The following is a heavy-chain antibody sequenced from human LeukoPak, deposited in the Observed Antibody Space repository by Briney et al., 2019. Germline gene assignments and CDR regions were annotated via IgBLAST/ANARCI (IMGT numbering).Heavy chain of an antibody. V-gene: IGHV3-21*01. CDR1: GFTFSSYS. CDR2: ISSSSTSI. D-gene: IGHD2-2*01. Sequence: GGSLRLSCAASGFTFSSYSMNWVRQAPGKGLEWVSSISSSSTSIYYADSVKGRFTISRDNTMNSLYPQMNSLRAEDTAVYYCATVPADYYYYGLDVWGQGTTVTVSS. J-gene: IGHJ6*02. CDR3: ATVPADYYYYGLDV.